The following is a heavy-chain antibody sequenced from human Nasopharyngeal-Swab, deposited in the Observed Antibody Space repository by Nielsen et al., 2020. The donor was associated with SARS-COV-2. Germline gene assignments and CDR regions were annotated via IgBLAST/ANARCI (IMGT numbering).Heavy chain of an antibody. V-gene: IGHV3-21*01. D-gene: IGHD6-19*01. CDR1: AFTFSTYS. CDR3: ARDFSLSTVACSYYGMDV. Sequence: GESLKISCAASAFTFSTYSMHWVRQAPGKGLEWVSSISSSSIYIYYADSVKGRFTIYRDKAKNSLYLQMNSLRAEDTAVYYCARDFSLSTVACSYYGMDVWVQGTTVTVSS. J-gene: IGHJ6*02. CDR2: ISSSSIYI.